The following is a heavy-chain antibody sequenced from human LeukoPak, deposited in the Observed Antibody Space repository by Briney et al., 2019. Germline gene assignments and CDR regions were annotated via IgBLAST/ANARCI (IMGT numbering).Heavy chain of an antibody. V-gene: IGHV6-1*01. CDR2: TYYRSKWYN. D-gene: IGHD3-3*01. J-gene: IGHJ6*02. Sequence: SQTLSLTCAISGDSVSSNSAAWNWIRQSPSRGLEWLGRTYYRSKWYNDYAVSVKSRITINPDTSKNQFSLQLNSVTPEDTAVYYCARDSFGWMIYYYYYGMDVWGQGTTVTVSS. CDR1: GDSVSSNSAA. CDR3: ARDSFGWMIYYYYYGMDV.